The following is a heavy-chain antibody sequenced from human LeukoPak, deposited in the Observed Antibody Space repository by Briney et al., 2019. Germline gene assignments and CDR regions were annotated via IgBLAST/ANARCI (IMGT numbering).Heavy chain of an antibody. V-gene: IGHV3-9*01. CDR3: AKSVSYGSGSYLTAYFDY. J-gene: IGHJ4*02. CDR1: GFTFDDYA. Sequence: GRSLRLSCAASGFTFDDYAMHWVRQAPGKGLEWVSGISWNSGSIGYADSVKGRFTISRDNAKNSLYLQMNSLRAEDTALYYCAKSVSYGSGSYLTAYFDYWGQGTLVTVSS. D-gene: IGHD3-10*01. CDR2: ISWNSGSI.